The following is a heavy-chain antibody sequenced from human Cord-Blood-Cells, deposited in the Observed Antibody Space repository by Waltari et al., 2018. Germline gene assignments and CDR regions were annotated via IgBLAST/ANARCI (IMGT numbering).Heavy chain of an antibody. CDR2: IRSKAYGGTT. D-gene: IGHD3-22*01. V-gene: IGHV3-49*04. J-gene: IGHJ4*02. CDR1: GFTFGHYA. Sequence: EVQLVESGGGLVQPGRSLRLSCTASGFTFGHYAMSGVGPAPGKGLEWVGFIRSKAYGGTTEYAASVKGRFTISRDDSKSIAYLQMNSLKTEDTAVYYCTRGITMIPFFDYWGQGTLVTVSS. CDR3: TRGITMIPFFDY.